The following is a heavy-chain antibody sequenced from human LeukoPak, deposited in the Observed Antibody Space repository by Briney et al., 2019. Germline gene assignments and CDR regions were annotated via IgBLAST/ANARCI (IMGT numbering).Heavy chain of an antibody. D-gene: IGHD5-24*01. J-gene: IGHJ3*02. CDR2: IIPIFGTA. CDR3: ARPKPNRDGYKEGAFDI. CDR1: GGTFSSYA. Sequence: GASVKDSCKASGGTFSSYAISWVRQAPGQGLEWMGGIIPIFGTANYAQKFQGRVTITADESTSTAYMELSSLRSEDTAVYYCARPKPNRDGYKEGAFDIWGQGTMVTVSS. V-gene: IGHV1-69*13.